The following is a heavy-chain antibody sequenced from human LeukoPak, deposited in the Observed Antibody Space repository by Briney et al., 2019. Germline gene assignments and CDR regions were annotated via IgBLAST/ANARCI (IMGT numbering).Heavy chain of an antibody. V-gene: IGHV4-59*01. Sequence: SETLSLTCTVSGGSISSYYWSWIRQPPGKGLEWIGYYYYSGSTNYNPSLKSRVTISVDTSKNQFSLKLSSVTAADTAVYYCAARTYDLHRYYYYGMDVWGQGTTVTVSS. CDR1: GGSISSYY. J-gene: IGHJ6*02. CDR2: YYYSGST. D-gene: IGHD3-22*01. CDR3: AARTYDLHRYYYYGMDV.